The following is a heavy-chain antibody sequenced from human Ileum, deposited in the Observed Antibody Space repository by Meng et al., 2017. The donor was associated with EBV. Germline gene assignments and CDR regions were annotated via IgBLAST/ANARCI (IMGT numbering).Heavy chain of an antibody. CDR1: GGSISSGGHS. J-gene: IGHJ4*02. Sequence: QLQGPGSGLLKPSQTLSRTCAVSGGSISSGGHSWSWIRQPPGKGLEWIGDIQHSGSTYYNPSLKSRVTISVDRSRNQFSLKLSSVTAADTAVYYCARAHPVVYFFDYWGQGTLVTVSS. D-gene: IGHD4-23*01. V-gene: IGHV4-30-2*01. CDR2: IQHSGST. CDR3: ARAHPVVYFFDY.